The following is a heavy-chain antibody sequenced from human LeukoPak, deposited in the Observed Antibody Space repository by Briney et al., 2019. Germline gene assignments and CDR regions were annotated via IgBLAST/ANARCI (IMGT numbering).Heavy chain of an antibody. Sequence: GGSLRLSCAASGFTFSAYSMTWVRQAPGKGLEWVSGISATGANIDYADSVKGRFTISRDNSKNTLYLQMNSLRAEDTAVYYCARDFIAVAGTSRYFNYWGQGTLVTVSS. CDR1: GFTFSAYS. CDR2: ISATGANI. V-gene: IGHV3-23*01. D-gene: IGHD6-19*01. CDR3: ARDFIAVAGTSRYFNY. J-gene: IGHJ4*02.